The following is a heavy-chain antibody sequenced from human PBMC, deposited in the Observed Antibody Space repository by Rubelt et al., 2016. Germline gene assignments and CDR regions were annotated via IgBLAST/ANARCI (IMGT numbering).Heavy chain of an antibody. V-gene: IGHV3-30*18. J-gene: IGHJ4*02. CDR2: ISYDGSNK. CDR1: GFTFSSYG. CDR3: AKDSLRFLEWLLDY. D-gene: IGHD3-3*01. Sequence: VQLVESGGGLVQPGGSLKLSCAASGFTFSSYGMHWVRQAPGKGLEWVAVISYDGSNKYYADSVKGRFTISRDNSKNTLYLQMNGLRAEDTAVYYCAKDSLRFLEWLLDYWGQGTLVTVSS.